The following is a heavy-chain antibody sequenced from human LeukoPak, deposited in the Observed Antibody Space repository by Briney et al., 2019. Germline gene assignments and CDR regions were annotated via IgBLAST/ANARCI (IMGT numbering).Heavy chain of an antibody. Sequence: SGGSLRLSCAASGFTFSSYEMNWVRQAPGKGLEWVSYISSSGRTIYYADSVKGRFTISRDNAKNSLYLQMNSLRAEDTAVYYCARARHPQGYSSSWYDRWFDPWGQGTLVTVSS. D-gene: IGHD6-13*01. CDR1: GFTFSSYE. CDR2: ISSSGRTI. V-gene: IGHV3-48*03. CDR3: ARARHPQGYSSSWYDRWFDP. J-gene: IGHJ5*02.